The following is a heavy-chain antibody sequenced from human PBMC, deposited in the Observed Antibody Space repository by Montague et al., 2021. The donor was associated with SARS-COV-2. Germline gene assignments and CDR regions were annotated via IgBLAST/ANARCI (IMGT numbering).Heavy chain of an antibody. CDR3: ARIPYGDVI. CDR2: IYSGGST. V-gene: IGHV3-53*01. D-gene: IGHD2-21*01. Sequence: LTLTCTFSGFSLATSGMSVSWIRQAPGKGLEWVSVIYSGGSTYYADSVKGRFTISRDNSKNTLYLQMNSLRAEDTAVYYCARIPYGDVIWGQGTQVTVSS. CDR1: GFSLATSGMS. J-gene: IGHJ4*02.